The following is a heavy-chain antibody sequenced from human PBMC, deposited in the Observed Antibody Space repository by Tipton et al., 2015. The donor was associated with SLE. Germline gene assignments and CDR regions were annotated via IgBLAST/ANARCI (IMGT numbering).Heavy chain of an antibody. V-gene: IGHV1-2*06. J-gene: IGHJ6*02. D-gene: IGHD2-21*01. CDR2: VNPHSGGT. CDR1: GYTFNAYH. CDR3: ARGDAYYGMDV. Sequence: QVQLVQSGAEVKKPGASVKVSCKASGYTFNAYHMHWVRQAPGQGLEWVGRVNPHSGGTNYAQKFQGRVTMTRDTSISTAYMELSRLTSDDTAVYLCARGDAYYGMDVWGQGTTVTVSS.